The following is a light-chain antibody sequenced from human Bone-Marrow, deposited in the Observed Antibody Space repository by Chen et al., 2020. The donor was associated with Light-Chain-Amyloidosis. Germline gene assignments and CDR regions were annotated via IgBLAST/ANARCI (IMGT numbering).Light chain of an antibody. V-gene: IGLV2-14*01. CDR3: SSYTITNTLV. Sequence: QSALTQPAPVSGSPCQSITISCTGTSSDVGGDNHVSWYHQHPDKAPKLMIYEVTKRPSWVPDRFSGSKSDNTASLTISGLQAEDEADYFCSSYTITNTLVFGSGTRVTVL. J-gene: IGLJ1*01. CDR2: EVT. CDR1: SSDVGGDNH.